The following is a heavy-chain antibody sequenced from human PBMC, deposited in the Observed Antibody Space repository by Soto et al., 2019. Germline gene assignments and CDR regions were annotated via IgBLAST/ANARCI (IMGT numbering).Heavy chain of an antibody. D-gene: IGHD1-26*01. Sequence: QVQLVESGGGVVQPGRSLRLSCAASGFTFSSYAMHWVRQAPGKGLEWVAVISYDGSNKYYADSVKGRFTISRDNSKNTLYLQMNSLRAEDTAVYYCGRGDVWELLRGAFDYWGQGTLVTVSS. CDR3: GRGDVWELLRGAFDY. CDR1: GFTFSSYA. V-gene: IGHV3-30-3*01. J-gene: IGHJ4*02. CDR2: ISYDGSNK.